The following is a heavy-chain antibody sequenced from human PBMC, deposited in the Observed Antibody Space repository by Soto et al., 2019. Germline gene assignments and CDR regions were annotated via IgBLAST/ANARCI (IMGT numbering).Heavy chain of an antibody. CDR1: GYTFTGYY. CDR3: ARDFSDGYCAFSSGYFSYGMDV. Sequence: GSSVKVSCKPCGYTFTGYYMHWVRQAPGQGPEWMGWINPNSCGTNHAQKFQGRVTMTRDTSISAAYMELSRLRSNETPVYYCARDFSDGYCAFSSGYFSYGMDVWGQGTMVTVSS. CDR2: INPNSCGT. D-gene: IGHD3-3*01. V-gene: IGHV1-2*02. J-gene: IGHJ6*02.